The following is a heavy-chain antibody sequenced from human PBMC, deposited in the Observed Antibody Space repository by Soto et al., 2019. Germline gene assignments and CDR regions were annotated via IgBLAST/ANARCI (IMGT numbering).Heavy chain of an antibody. Sequence: SETLSLTCAVYGGSFSGYYWSWIRQPPGKGLEWIGEISHSGSTNYNPSLKSRVTISVDTSKNQFSLKLSSVTAADTAVYYCARGPDYYGSGSYLFPRGQGTMVTVSS. CDR2: ISHSGST. J-gene: IGHJ3*01. V-gene: IGHV4-34*01. CDR3: ARGPDYYGSGSYLFP. D-gene: IGHD3-10*01. CDR1: GGSFSGYY.